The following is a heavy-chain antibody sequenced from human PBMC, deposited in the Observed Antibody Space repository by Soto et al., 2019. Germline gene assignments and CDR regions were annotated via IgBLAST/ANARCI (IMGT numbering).Heavy chain of an antibody. D-gene: IGHD3-22*01. CDR3: ASDFSRYAMIVVNPSSNVMDV. CDR2: INHSGGSK. Sequence: ASVKVSCKASGYNFTSYYMHWVRQAPGQGLEWMGIINHSGGSKSYASKFQDRVTMTRDTSTSTVYMVLSSLRSEDTAVYSCASDFSRYAMIVVNPSSNVMDVWGQGTTVTVSS. J-gene: IGHJ6*02. V-gene: IGHV1-46*01. CDR1: GYNFTSYY.